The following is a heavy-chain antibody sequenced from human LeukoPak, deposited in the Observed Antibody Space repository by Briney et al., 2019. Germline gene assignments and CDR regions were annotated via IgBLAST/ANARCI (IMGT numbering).Heavy chain of an antibody. D-gene: IGHD3-22*01. Sequence: GGSLRLSCAASGLIVSSNYMSWVRQAPGKGLEWVSVMYGGGTTYYADSVKGRFTISRDNSKNTLYLQMNSLRAEDTAVYYCARGKSSGYYHGDDPYVDYWGQGTLVTVSS. V-gene: IGHV3-53*01. CDR1: GLIVSSNY. J-gene: IGHJ4*02. CDR3: ARGKSSGYYHGDDPYVDY. CDR2: MYGGGTT.